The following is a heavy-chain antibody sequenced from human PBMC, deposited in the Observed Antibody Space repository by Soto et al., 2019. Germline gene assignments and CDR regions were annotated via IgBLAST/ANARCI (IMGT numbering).Heavy chain of an antibody. V-gene: IGHV4-4*02. CDR1: GGSITSNW. CDR2: IFHTGSA. D-gene: IGHD2-21*01. Sequence: QVQLQESGPGLMKPSGTLSLTCAVSGGSITSNWWSWVRQPPGKGLEWIAEIFHTGSANYNPSLMCRLTISMDKSRNHLSLNLNSVTAADTAVYYCARLIAVSGTRGFDHWGQGTLVTVSS. CDR3: ARLIAVSGTRGFDH. J-gene: IGHJ4*02.